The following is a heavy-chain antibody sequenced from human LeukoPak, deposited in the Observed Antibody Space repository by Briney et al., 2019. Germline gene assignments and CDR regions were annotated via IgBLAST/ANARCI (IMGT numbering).Heavy chain of an antibody. CDR2: ISAYNGNT. Sequence: ASVKVSCKASGYTFTSYDINWVRQAPGQGLEWMGWISAYNGNTNYARKLQGRVTMTTDTSTSTAYMELRSLRSDDTAVYYCARVWRQWWVDYWGQGTLVTVSS. J-gene: IGHJ4*02. CDR1: GYTFTSYD. CDR3: ARVWRQWWVDY. V-gene: IGHV1-18*01. D-gene: IGHD2-8*01.